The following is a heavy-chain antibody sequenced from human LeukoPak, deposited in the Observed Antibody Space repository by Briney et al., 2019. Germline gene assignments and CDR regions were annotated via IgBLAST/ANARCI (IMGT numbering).Heavy chain of an antibody. CDR2: ISAYNGNT. CDR1: GYTFTSYG. D-gene: IGHD6-13*01. CDR3: ARVWDSSSWFP. V-gene: IGHV1-18*01. J-gene: IGHJ5*02. Sequence: ASVKVSCKASGYTFTSYGISWVRQAPGQGLEWMGWISAYNGNTNYAQKFQGRVTMTRDTSTSTVYMELSSLRSEDTAVYYCARVWDSSSWFPWGQGTLVTVSS.